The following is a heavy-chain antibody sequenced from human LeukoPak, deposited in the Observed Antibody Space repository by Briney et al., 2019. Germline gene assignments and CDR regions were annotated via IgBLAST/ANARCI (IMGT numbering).Heavy chain of an antibody. J-gene: IGHJ4*02. CDR3: ARDADYDSSGLEDY. V-gene: IGHV3-11*04. Sequence: GGSLRLSCAASGFTFSDYYMSWIRQAPGKGLEWVSYISSSGSTIYCADSVKGRFTISRDNAKNSLYLQMNSLRAEDTAVYYCARDADYDSSGLEDYWGQGTLVTVSS. CDR2: ISSSGSTI. CDR1: GFTFSDYY. D-gene: IGHD3-22*01.